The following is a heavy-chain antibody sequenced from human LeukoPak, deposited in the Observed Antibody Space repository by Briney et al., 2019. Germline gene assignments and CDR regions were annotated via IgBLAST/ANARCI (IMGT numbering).Heavy chain of an antibody. CDR2: ISAYNGNT. V-gene: IGHV1-18*01. J-gene: IGHJ4*02. D-gene: IGHD3-16*01. Sequence: ASVKVSCKASGYTFTSYGISWVRQAPGQGLEWMGWISAYNGNTNYAQKLQGRVTMTTDTSTSTAYMELRRLRSDDTAVYYCARDVIDHDPVGGDYGGQGTLVTVSS. CDR3: ARDVIDHDPVGGDY. CDR1: GYTFTSYG.